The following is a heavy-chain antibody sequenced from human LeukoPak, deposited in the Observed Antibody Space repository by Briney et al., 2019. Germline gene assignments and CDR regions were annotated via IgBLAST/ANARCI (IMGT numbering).Heavy chain of an antibody. CDR1: GFTFPTYA. V-gene: IGHV3-23*01. CDR2: ISAGGDIT. J-gene: IGHJ3*01. D-gene: IGHD3-16*01. CDR3: ATESRTLWHASDF. Sequence: GGSLGLSCAASGFTFPTYAMSWVRLAPGKGLEWVSGISAGGDITYYADSVKGRFTISRDNSKRILYLQMNGLRPEDTAVYSCATESRTLWHASDFWGQGTMVTVSS.